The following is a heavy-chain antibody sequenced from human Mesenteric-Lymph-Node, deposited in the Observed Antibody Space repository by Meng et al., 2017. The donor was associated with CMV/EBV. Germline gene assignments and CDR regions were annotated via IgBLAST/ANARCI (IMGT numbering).Heavy chain of an antibody. D-gene: IGHD2-2*02. Sequence: GGSLRLSCAASGFTFSSYAMTWVRQAPGKGLEWVSLISSGGGITYYADSVKGRFTFSRDNSKNTLFLQMNSLTAEDTAVYYCAKDWGYCISDSCYSPLGDYYYGLDVWGQGTTVTVSS. J-gene: IGHJ6*02. CDR3: AKDWGYCISDSCYSPLGDYYYGLDV. CDR2: ISSGGGIT. V-gene: IGHV3-23*03. CDR1: GFTFSSYA.